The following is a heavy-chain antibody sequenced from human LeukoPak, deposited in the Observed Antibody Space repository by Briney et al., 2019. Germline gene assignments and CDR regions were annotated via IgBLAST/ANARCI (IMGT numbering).Heavy chain of an antibody. V-gene: IGHV4-39*01. Sequence: PSETLSLTCTVSSGSISSSSDTWGWIRQTPGEGLAWIGSIYYSGNTYYNPSLKGRVAISMDASRKQFSLKLSSVTAADTAVYYCARHPGYCNGNSCYGHYVMDVWGQGTTVTVSS. CDR1: SGSISSSSDT. J-gene: IGHJ6*02. CDR2: IYYSGNT. D-gene: IGHD2-15*01. CDR3: ARHPGYCNGNSCYGHYVMDV.